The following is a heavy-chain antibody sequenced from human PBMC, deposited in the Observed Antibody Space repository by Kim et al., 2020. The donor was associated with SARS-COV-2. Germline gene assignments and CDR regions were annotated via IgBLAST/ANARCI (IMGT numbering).Heavy chain of an antibody. V-gene: IGHV3-7*01. D-gene: IGHD6-19*01. Sequence: GGSLRLSCAASGFTFSSYWMTWVRQVPGKGLEWVANIKQDGNQKYYVDSVKGRFTISRDNAKNSLYLQMNSLTAEDTAVYYCARDGDLYSSGKDAFDIWGQGTMVTVSS. CDR1: GFTFSSYW. J-gene: IGHJ3*02. CDR2: IKQDGNQK. CDR3: ARDGDLYSSGKDAFDI.